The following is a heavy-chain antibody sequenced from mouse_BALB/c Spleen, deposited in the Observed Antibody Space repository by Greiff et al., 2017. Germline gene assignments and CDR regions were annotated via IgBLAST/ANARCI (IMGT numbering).Heavy chain of an antibody. V-gene: IGHV5-6-2*01. J-gene: IGHJ3*01. Sequence: EVQVVESGGGLVKLGGSLKLSCAASGFTFSSYYMSWVRQTPEKRLELVAAINSNGGSTSSPDTVKGRFTISRDNAKNTLYLQMSSLKSEDTALYYCARRSWDAWFAYWGQGTLVTVSA. CDR3: ARRSWDAWFAY. D-gene: IGHD4-1*01. CDR2: INSNGGST. CDR1: GFTFSSYY.